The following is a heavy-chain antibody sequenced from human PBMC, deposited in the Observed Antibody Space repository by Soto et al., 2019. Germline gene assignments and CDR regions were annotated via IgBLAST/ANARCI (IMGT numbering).Heavy chain of an antibody. V-gene: IGHV1-46*01. D-gene: IGHD3-22*01. CDR3: ARSVGGYYENECQLDY. J-gene: IGHJ4*02. Sequence: QVQLVQSGAEVKKPGASVKVSCKASGYTFTSFDMHWVRQAPGQGLEWMGIITPTTGSTYFAQGFHGRVAMTRDTSASTVYVELTSPRYEDPAVYFCARSVGGYYENECQLDYWGEGTLVTVSS. CDR1: GYTFTSFD. CDR2: ITPTTGST.